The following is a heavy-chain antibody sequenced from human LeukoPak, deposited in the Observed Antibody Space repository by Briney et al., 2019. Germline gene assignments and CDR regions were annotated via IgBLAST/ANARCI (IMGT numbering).Heavy chain of an antibody. D-gene: IGHD1-26*01. J-gene: IGHJ6*02. CDR2: MNPNSGNT. V-gene: IGHV1-8*01. CDR3: ARDLVRGRRKWENNGMDV. CDR1: GYTFTSYD. Sequence: ASVKVSCKASGYTFTSYDINWVRQATGQGLEWMGWMNPNSGNTGYAQKFQGRVTTTRNTSISTAYMELSSLRSEDTAVYYCARDLVRGRRKWENNGMDVWGQGTRVTVSS.